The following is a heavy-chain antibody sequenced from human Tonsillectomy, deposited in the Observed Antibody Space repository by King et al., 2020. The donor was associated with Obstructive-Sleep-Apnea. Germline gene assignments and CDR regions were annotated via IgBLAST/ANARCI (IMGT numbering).Heavy chain of an antibody. D-gene: IGHD3-10*01. CDR3: ATSASPYGEVEYFDY. J-gene: IGHJ4*02. CDR2: ISYDGSNK. V-gene: IGHV3-30*04. Sequence: VQLVESGGGVVQPGRSLRLSCAASGFTFSNFAIHWVRQAPGKGLEWVAFISYDGSNKYYADSVRGRFTISRNNTKDTLYLQVNSLRREDTAVYYCATSASPYGEVEYFDYWGQGTLVTVSS. CDR1: GFTFSNFA.